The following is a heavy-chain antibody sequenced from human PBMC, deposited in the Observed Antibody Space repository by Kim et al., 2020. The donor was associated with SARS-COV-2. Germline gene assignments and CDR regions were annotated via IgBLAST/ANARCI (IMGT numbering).Heavy chain of an antibody. CDR1: GYSISSGHY. V-gene: IGHV4-38-2*02. CDR3: ARIGSGYDS. Sequence: SETLSLTCTVSGYSISSGHYWGWIRQPPGQGLEWIGSINHSGNTIYNPSLKSRVTMSVDTSKNQFSLKLSSVTAADTAMYYCARIGSGYDSWGHGTLVTVSS. CDR2: INHSGNT. D-gene: IGHD3-22*01. J-gene: IGHJ5*01.